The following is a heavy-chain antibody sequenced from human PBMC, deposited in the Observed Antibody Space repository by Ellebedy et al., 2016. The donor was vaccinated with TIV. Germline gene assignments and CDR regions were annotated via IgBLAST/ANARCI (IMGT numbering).Heavy chain of an antibody. D-gene: IGHD2-21*01. Sequence: SQTLSLTCAISGDSVSSNSATWNWIRQSPSRGLEWLGRTYYQSKWYNDYAVSVKSRITINPDTSKNQFSLQLNSVPPEYTAVYYCARDTSWCLSCVDVWGQGTTVTVSS. J-gene: IGHJ6*02. CDR3: ARDTSWCLSCVDV. CDR1: GDSVSSNSAT. V-gene: IGHV6-1*01. CDR2: TYYQSKWYN.